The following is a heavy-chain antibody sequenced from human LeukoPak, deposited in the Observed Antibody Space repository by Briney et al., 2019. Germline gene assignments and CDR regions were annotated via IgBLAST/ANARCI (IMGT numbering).Heavy chain of an antibody. D-gene: IGHD5-18*01. CDR1: GLTFRSYH. J-gene: IGHJ4*02. V-gene: IGHV3-21*01. CDR3: ARLREPAIGYICYYFDY. Sequence: GGPLTLSCAAWGLTFRSYHMKGLRESPGGGIEGVSSIQSRSNYILYRDSVKSRLTLSSDNANNLLYLQKNILRAEGPVVYCFARLREPAIGYICYYFDYWGQGTLVTVSS. CDR2: IQSRSNYI.